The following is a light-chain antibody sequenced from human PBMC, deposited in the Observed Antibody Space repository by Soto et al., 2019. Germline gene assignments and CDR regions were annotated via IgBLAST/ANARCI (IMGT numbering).Light chain of an antibody. J-gene: IGKJ1*01. CDR1: QSLSGY. CDR2: TTS. CDR3: QQYGSSPWT. Sequence: DIVLTQSPGTLSLTAGESASLSCRASQSLSGYLAWYQQRPGQAPRLLIYTTSNRATDIPDRFSGSGSGTDFTLTISRLEPEDFAVYYCQQYGSSPWTFGQGTKVEIK. V-gene: IGKV3-20*01.